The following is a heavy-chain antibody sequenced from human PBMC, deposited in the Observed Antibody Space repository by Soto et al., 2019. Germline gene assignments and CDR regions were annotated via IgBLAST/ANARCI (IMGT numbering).Heavy chain of an antibody. V-gene: IGHV3-33*01. Sequence: QVQLVESGGGGVQPGRSLRLSCVTSGFAFSIYGMHWVRQAPGKGLEWVALIWYDGSNKYYADSVQGRFTISRDNSKNTLYLQGDSLRAEDTAVYYCAGSPPGVAGPYHFDYWGQGTLVTVSS. CDR1: GFAFSIYG. J-gene: IGHJ4*02. CDR3: AGSPPGVAGPYHFDY. D-gene: IGHD2-2*02. CDR2: IWYDGSNK.